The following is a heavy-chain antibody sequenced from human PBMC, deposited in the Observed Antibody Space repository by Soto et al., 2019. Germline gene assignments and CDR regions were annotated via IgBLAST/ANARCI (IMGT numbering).Heavy chain of an antibody. J-gene: IGHJ4*02. Sequence: ASVKVSCKASGGTFSSYAISWVRQAPGQGLEWMGGIIPIFGTANYAQKFQGRVTITADESTSTAYMELSSLRSEDTAVYYCAGWPNYYDSSGRDFDYWGQGTLVTVSS. CDR2: IIPIFGTA. CDR1: GGTFSSYA. V-gene: IGHV1-69*13. CDR3: AGWPNYYDSSGRDFDY. D-gene: IGHD3-22*01.